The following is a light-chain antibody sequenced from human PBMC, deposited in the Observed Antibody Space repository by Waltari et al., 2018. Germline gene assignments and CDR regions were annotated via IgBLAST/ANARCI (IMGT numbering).Light chain of an antibody. V-gene: IGLV2-14*03. Sequence: QSALTQPASVSGSPGQSITISCTGTSSDVGGYNYVSWYQQHPGKAPKLMIYDVSNRPSGVSNRFSGSKSGNTASLTISGLQAEDEADYYGSSYTSSSQEVVFGGGTKLTVL. J-gene: IGLJ2*01. CDR3: SSYTSSSQEVV. CDR1: SSDVGGYNY. CDR2: DVS.